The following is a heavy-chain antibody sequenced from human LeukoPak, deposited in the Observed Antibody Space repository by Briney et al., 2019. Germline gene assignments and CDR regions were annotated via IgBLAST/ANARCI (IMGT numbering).Heavy chain of an antibody. J-gene: IGHJ4*02. Sequence: ASVKVSCKASGGTFSSYAISWVRQAPGQGLEWMGGIIPIFGTANYAQKFQGRVTITADESTSTAYMELSSLRSEDTAVYYCATEWVNSGSYDYWGQGTLVTVSS. CDR3: ATEWVNSGSYDY. CDR2: IIPIFGTA. V-gene: IGHV1-69*13. CDR1: GGTFSSYA. D-gene: IGHD1-26*01.